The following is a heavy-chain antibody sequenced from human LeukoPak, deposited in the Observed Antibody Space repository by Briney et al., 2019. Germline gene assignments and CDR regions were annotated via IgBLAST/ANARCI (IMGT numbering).Heavy chain of an antibody. Sequence: SETLSLTCTVSGGSISDYYWSWIRQPAGKGLEWIGRIYTNGNSNYNPSLKGRVTMSVDTSKSQVSLKLNSVTAADTAVYYCAGERGEEYSSGWYKTNYFYNWGQGIRVTVSS. D-gene: IGHD6-19*01. CDR1: GGSISDYY. CDR3: AGERGEEYSSGWYKTNYFYN. J-gene: IGHJ4*02. CDR2: IYTNGNS. V-gene: IGHV4-4*07.